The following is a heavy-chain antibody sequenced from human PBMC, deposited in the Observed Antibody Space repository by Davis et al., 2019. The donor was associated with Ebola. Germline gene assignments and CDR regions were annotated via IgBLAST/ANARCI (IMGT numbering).Heavy chain of an antibody. Sequence: ASVKVSCKASGYTFTGYYMHWVRQAPGQGLEWMGWINPNSGGTNYAQKFQGRVTMTRDTSISTAYMELSRLRSDDTAVYYCARVGRRDYGGNSGYFDYWGQGTLVTVSS. D-gene: IGHD4-23*01. V-gene: IGHV1-2*02. CDR3: ARVGRRDYGGNSGYFDY. J-gene: IGHJ4*02. CDR1: GYTFTGYY. CDR2: INPNSGGT.